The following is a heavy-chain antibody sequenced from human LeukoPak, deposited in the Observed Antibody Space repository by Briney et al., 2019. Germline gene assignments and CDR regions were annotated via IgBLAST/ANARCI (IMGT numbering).Heavy chain of an antibody. Sequence: PGGSLRLSCGASGFTFSTYGMHWVRQAPGKGLEWVAFIRYDGSNKYCADSVKGRFTVSRDNSKNTLYLQMNSLRAEDTAVYYCAKDRNDYGDCSYMDVWGKGTTVTVSS. CDR2: IRYDGSNK. J-gene: IGHJ6*03. CDR3: AKDRNDYGDCSYMDV. CDR1: GFTFSTYG. D-gene: IGHD4-17*01. V-gene: IGHV3-30*02.